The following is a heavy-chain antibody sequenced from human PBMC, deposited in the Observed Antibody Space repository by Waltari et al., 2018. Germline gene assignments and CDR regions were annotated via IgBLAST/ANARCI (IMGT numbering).Heavy chain of an antibody. CDR2: CSSGGST. CDR1: GFTDSSNY. D-gene: IGHD3-22*01. V-gene: IGHV3-53*04. Sequence: EVQLVESGGGLVQPGGSLRLSCAASGFTDSSNYMSWVRPAPGKGVGWDSGCSSGGSTYYADSVNGRFTISRHNSKNTLYLQMNSLRAEDTAVYYCARVVPDYYDSSGYYSRTRVFYYYGMDVWGQGTTVTVSS. CDR3: ARVVPDYYDSSGYYSRTRVFYYYGMDV. J-gene: IGHJ6*02.